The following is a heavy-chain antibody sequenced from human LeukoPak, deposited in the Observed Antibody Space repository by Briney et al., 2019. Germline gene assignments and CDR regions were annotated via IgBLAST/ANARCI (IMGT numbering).Heavy chain of an antibody. CDR2: ISAYNGNT. Sequence: ASVKVSCKASGYTFTSYGISWVRQAPGQGLEWMRWISAYNGNTNYAQKLQGRVTMTTDTSTSTAYMELRSLRSDDTAVYYCARLGSGSYYNTLRYWGQGTLVTVSS. CDR1: GYTFTSYG. D-gene: IGHD3-10*01. V-gene: IGHV1-18*01. J-gene: IGHJ4*02. CDR3: ARLGSGSYYNTLRY.